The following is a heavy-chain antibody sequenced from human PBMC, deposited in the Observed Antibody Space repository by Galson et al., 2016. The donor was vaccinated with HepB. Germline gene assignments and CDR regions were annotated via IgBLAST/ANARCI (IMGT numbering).Heavy chain of an antibody. CDR1: GFTVGNNF. CDR2: IYSAGST. V-gene: IGHV3-53*01. CDR3: ARDGTGLKN. Sequence: SLRLFCAVSGFTVGNNFMSWVRQAPGKGLEWVSLIYSAGSTDYADSVRGRFTISRDNSKNTLYLQMNSLTTEDTAIYYCARDGTGLKNWGQGTRVTASS. D-gene: IGHD6-19*01. J-gene: IGHJ4*02.